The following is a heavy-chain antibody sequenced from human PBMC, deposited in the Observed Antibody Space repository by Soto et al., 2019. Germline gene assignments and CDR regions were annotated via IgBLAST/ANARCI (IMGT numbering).Heavy chain of an antibody. V-gene: IGHV3-48*04. D-gene: IGHD2-15*01. Sequence: GGSLRLSCAASGFTFSSYSMNWVRQAPGKGLEWVSYISSSSSTIYYADSVKGRFTISRDNATNSLYLQMNSLRAEDTAVYYCARGWYGGSSGQIDYWGQGTLGTVSS. CDR3: ARGWYGGSSGQIDY. J-gene: IGHJ4*02. CDR1: GFTFSSYS. CDR2: ISSSSSTI.